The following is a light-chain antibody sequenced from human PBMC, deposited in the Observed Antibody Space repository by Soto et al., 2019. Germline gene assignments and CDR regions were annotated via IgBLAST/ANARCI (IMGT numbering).Light chain of an antibody. CDR1: QSISNN. CDR2: AAS. CDR3: LQTYSTWT. J-gene: IGKJ1*01. Sequence: DIQMTQSPTSLSASVGDRVTVTCRASQSISNNLRWYQQKPGQAPRLLIYAASSLQSGVPSRFSGSGSGTDFTLTISSLQPEDFATYFCLQTYSTWTFGQGTKVEIK. V-gene: IGKV1-39*01.